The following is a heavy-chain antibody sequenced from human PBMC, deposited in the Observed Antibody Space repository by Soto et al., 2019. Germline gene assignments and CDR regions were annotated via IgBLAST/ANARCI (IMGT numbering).Heavy chain of an antibody. CDR2: IYPGDSKT. CDR3: ARTSAAGKYYNGTDV. CDR1: GFSFTTYL. Sequence: PGESLKISCKGSGFSFTTYLIAWVRQMPGKGLEWMGIIYPGDSKTTYSPSFQGQVTISADKSISTAYLQWSSLKASDTAMYYCARTSAAGKYYNGTDVWGKGTTVTVSS. D-gene: IGHD6-13*01. V-gene: IGHV5-51*01. J-gene: IGHJ6*04.